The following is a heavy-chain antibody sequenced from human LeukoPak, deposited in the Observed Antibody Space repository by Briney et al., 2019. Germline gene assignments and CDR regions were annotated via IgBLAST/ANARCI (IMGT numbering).Heavy chain of an antibody. CDR2: ISGSGGST. CDR1: GFTFSSYA. Sequence: TGGSLRLSCAASGFTFSSYAMSWVRQAPGKGLEWVSAISGSGGSTYYADSVKGRFTISRDNSKNTLYLQMNSLRAEDTAVYYCAKDLGYSSSWYFDYWGQGTLVTVSS. V-gene: IGHV3-23*01. CDR3: AKDLGYSSSWYFDY. J-gene: IGHJ4*02. D-gene: IGHD6-13*01.